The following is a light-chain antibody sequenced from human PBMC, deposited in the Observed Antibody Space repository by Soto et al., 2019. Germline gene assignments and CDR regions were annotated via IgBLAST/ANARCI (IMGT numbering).Light chain of an antibody. Sequence: DIPMTQSPSSLSASIGDRVTITCRASQGFSTYLAWYQQKPGKVPKLLIYAASTLHSGVPSRFSGSGSGTDFTLTISSLQPEDVATYYCQQYYSSPLTFGRGTKVDIK. CDR1: QGFSTY. CDR2: AAS. CDR3: QQYYSSPLT. J-gene: IGKJ3*01. V-gene: IGKV1-27*01.